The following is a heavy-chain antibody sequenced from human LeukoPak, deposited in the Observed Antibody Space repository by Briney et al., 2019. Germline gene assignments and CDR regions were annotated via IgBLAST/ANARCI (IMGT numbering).Heavy chain of an antibody. V-gene: IGHV3-53*01. CDR3: ARGPDDYGDYRARFDY. J-gene: IGHJ4*02. CDR2: IYSGGST. CDR1: GFTVSSNY. D-gene: IGHD4-17*01. Sequence: PGGSLRLSCAASGFTVSSNYMSWVRQAPGRGLEWVSVIYSGGSTYYADSVKGRFTISRDNSKNTLYLQMNSLRAEDTAVYYCARGPDDYGDYRARFDYWGQGTLATVSS.